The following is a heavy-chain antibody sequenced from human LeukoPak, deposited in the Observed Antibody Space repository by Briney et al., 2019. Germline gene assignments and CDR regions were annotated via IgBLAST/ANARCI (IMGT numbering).Heavy chain of an antibody. V-gene: IGHV4-34*01. CDR1: GGSFSGDY. D-gene: IGHD3-3*01. CDR3: AKHLRRRFFSKTLGFDP. CDR2: INHSGST. J-gene: IGHJ5*02. Sequence: SETLSLTCAVYGGSFSGDYWSWIRQPPGEGLEWIGEINHSGSTNYSPSLKSRVTISLDTSKNQFSLKLSSVTAADTAVYYCAKHLRRRFFSKTLGFDPWGQGTLVTVSS.